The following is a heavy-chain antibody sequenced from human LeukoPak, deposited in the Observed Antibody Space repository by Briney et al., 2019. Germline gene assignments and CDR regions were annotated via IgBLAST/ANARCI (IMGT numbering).Heavy chain of an antibody. CDR1: GGSITTGSYY. Sequence: SETLSLTCTVSGGSITTGSYYWSWIRQPAGKGLELIGRIYSDGSTNSNPPLKSRVTISVDTSKNQFSLRLTSVTAADTAKYYCARDGDYYDAFDIWGQGTMVTVSS. CDR2: IYSDGST. V-gene: IGHV4-61*02. CDR3: ARDGDYYDAFDI. J-gene: IGHJ3*02. D-gene: IGHD2-21*02.